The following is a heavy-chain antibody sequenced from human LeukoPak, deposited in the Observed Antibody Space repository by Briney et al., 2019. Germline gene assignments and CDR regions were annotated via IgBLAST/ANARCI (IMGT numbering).Heavy chain of an antibody. D-gene: IGHD3-10*01. J-gene: IGHJ4*02. CDR3: AKVQGRSRFDY. CDR2: LNYGGGSV. Sequence: GGSLRLSCAASGFTFSSYDMSWVRQATRKGLEWVSNLNYGGGSVYFSDSVKGRFTISRDNSKNTLYLQMNSLRAEDTAINCWAKVQGRSRFDYRGQGTLVTVSS. CDR1: GFTFSSYD. V-gene: IGHV3-23*01.